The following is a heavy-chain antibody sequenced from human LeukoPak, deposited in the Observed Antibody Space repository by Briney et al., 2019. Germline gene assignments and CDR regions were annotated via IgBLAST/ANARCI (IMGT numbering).Heavy chain of an antibody. Sequence: SETLSLTRTVSGGSISSSSYYWGWIRQPPGKGLEWIGSIYYSGSTYYNPSLKSRVTISVDTSKNQFSLKLSSVTGADTAVYYCARPGVYCSSTSCPFDYWGQGTLVTVSS. V-gene: IGHV4-39*01. CDR2: IYYSGST. D-gene: IGHD2-2*01. CDR3: ARPGVYCSSTSCPFDY. CDR1: GGSISSSSYY. J-gene: IGHJ4*02.